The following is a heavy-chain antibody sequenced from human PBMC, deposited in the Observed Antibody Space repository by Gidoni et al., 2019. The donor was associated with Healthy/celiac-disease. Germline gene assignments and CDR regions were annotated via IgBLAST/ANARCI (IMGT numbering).Heavy chain of an antibody. Sequence: QVQLVQSGAEVKKPGASVKVSCKASGYTFTSYAMHWVRQAPGQRLEWMGWINAGNGNTKYSQKFQGRVTSTRDTSASTAYMELSSLRSEDTAVYYCARDHSDSNAFDIWGQGTMVTVSS. CDR2: INAGNGNT. V-gene: IGHV1-3*01. D-gene: IGHD3-3*01. CDR3: ARDHSDSNAFDI. CDR1: GYTFTSYA. J-gene: IGHJ3*02.